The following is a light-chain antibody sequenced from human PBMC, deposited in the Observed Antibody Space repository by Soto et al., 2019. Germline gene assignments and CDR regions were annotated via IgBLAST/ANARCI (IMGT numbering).Light chain of an antibody. Sequence: DIQMTQSPSTLSASVGDRVTITCRASQRINTWLAWYQQRAGEAPKLLIYQGSTLERGVPSWFSGSGSGTVFPLAISSLEPDDFATFCCQQYSTYPRTFGQGTKVDVK. CDR1: QRINTW. J-gene: IGKJ1*01. CDR2: QGS. V-gene: IGKV1-5*03. CDR3: QQYSTYPRT.